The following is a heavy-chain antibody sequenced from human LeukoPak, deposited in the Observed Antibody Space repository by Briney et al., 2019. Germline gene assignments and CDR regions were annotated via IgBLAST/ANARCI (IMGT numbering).Heavy chain of an antibody. CDR3: ARGIRGAADY. J-gene: IGHJ4*02. D-gene: IGHD3-16*01. V-gene: IGHV4-59*01. Sequence: SETLSLTCTVSGGSMSSYYWSWIRQPPGKGLEWIGYIYSSGSTYYNPSLKSRVTISVDTSKNQFSLNLNSVTAADTAVYYCARGIRGAADYWGQGTLVTVSS. CDR1: GGSMSSYY. CDR2: IYSSGST.